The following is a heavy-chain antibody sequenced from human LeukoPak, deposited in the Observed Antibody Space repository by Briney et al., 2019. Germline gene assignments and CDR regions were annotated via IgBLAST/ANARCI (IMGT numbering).Heavy chain of an antibody. V-gene: IGHV2-5*01. Sequence: ESGPTLVNPTQTLTLTCTFSGFSLTTTGVGVGWIRQPPGKALEWLALIYWNDDKRYSPSLRSRLTITKDTSKNQVVLTMTNMDPVDTATYYCARNWGLEVSWYFDLWGRGTLVTVSS. D-gene: IGHD7-27*01. CDR1: GFSLTTTGVG. CDR3: ARNWGLEVSWYFDL. J-gene: IGHJ2*01. CDR2: IYWNDDK.